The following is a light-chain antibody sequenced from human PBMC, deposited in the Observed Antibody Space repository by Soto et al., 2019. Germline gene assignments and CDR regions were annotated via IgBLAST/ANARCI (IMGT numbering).Light chain of an antibody. J-gene: IGLJ1*01. CDR2: DVS. V-gene: IGLV2-14*01. Sequence: QSVLTQPASVSGSPGQSITISCTGTSSDVGGYNYVSWYQQHPGKAPKLMIYDVSNRPSGVSNRFSGSKSGNTASLTISGLQAEDEADYYCSSYTSSFYVCGTGTKVTAL. CDR1: SSDVGGYNY. CDR3: SSYTSSFYV.